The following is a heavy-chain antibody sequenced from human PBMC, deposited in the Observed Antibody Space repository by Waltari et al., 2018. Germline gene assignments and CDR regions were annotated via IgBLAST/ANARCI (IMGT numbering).Heavy chain of an antibody. CDR2: IYPGDSDT. Sequence: EVQLVQSGAEVKQPGEFLKISCKGSGYSSTSYWMGWVRQRPGKGLEWMGIIYPGDSDTRYSPSFQGQVTISADKSISTAYLQWSSLKASDTAMYYSARSDDYGDPNWFDPWGQGTLVTVSS. CDR1: GYSSTSYW. D-gene: IGHD4-17*01. CDR3: ARSDDYGDPNWFDP. J-gene: IGHJ5*02. V-gene: IGHV5-51*01.